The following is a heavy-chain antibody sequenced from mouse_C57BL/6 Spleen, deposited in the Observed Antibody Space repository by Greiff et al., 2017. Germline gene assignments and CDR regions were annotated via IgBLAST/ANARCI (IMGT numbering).Heavy chain of an antibody. CDR3: AREEGLGYFDV. V-gene: IGHV1-52*01. Sequence: QVQLQQPGAELVSPGSSVKLSCKASGYTFTSYWMHWVKQRPIQGLEWIGNIDPSDSETHYNQKFKDKATLTVDKSSSTAYMQLSSLTSEDSAVYYCAREEGLGYFDVWGTGTTVTVSS. CDR1: GYTFTSYW. D-gene: IGHD3-3*01. CDR2: IDPSDSET. J-gene: IGHJ1*03.